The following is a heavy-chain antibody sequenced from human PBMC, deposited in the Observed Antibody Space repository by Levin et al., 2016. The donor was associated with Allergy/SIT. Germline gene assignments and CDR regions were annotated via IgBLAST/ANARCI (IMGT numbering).Heavy chain of an antibody. V-gene: IGHV1-46*01. D-gene: IGHD1-26*01. CDR2: INPSIEAT. Sequence: ASVKVSCKASGYTFSDFYIHWVRQAPGQGLEWLGTINPSIEATRYAQKFQGRVTVTRDSATSTAYMELRSLRSDDTAVYYCARDRSLQVGATRWFDPWGQGTLVTVSS. CDR1: GYTFSDFY. J-gene: IGHJ5*02. CDR3: ARDRSLQVGATRWFDP.